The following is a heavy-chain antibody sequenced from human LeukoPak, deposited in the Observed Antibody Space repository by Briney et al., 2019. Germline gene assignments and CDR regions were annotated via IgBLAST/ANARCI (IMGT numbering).Heavy chain of an antibody. CDR3: ARSRYYGSGSYYNPSYRAKSYYFDY. CDR2: INHSGST. J-gene: IGHJ4*02. CDR1: GGSFSGYY. D-gene: IGHD3-10*01. Sequence: SETLSLTCAVYGGSFSGYYWSWIRQPPGKGLEWIGEINHSGSTNYNPSLKSRVTISVDTSKNQFSLKLSSVTAADTAVYYCARSRYYGSGSYYNPSYRAKSYYFDYWGQGTLVTVSS. V-gene: IGHV4-34*01.